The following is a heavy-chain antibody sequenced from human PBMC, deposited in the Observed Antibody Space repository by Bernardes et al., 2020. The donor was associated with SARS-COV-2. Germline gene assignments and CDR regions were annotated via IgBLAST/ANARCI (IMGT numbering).Heavy chain of an antibody. Sequence: GGSLRPSCTASGFSFSSYAMNWVRQAPGKGLEWISYIHSSGTTIFYADSVKGRFTISRDNSKNTVYLQMNSLRGEDTAVYYCAKDWSTTGYYYDMDVWGQGTTVTVSS. CDR1: GFSFSSYA. J-gene: IGHJ6*02. CDR2: IHSSGTTI. CDR3: AKDWSTTGYYYDMDV. D-gene: IGHD1-1*01. V-gene: IGHV3-23*01.